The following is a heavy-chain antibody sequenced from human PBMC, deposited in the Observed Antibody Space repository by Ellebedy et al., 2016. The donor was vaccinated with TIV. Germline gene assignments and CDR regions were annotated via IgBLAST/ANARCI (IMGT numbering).Heavy chain of an antibody. J-gene: IGHJ3*02. D-gene: IGHD3-10*01. CDR2: VHYSGST. CDR3: ARGGVDRPHALDI. CDR1: GGSVSSGDYY. V-gene: IGHV4-61*03. Sequence: MPSETLSLSCTVSGGSVSSGDYYWNWIRQPPGKGLEWIAYVHYSGSTNYNPSLKSRLTISLDTSKNHLSLKLSSVTAADTAMYYCARGGVDRPHALDIWGQGTVVTVSS.